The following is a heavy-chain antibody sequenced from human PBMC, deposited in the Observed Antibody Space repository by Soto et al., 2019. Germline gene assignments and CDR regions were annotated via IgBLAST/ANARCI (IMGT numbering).Heavy chain of an antibody. CDR2: INAGNGNT. CDR3: ARVRIAAAGTSLGY. J-gene: IGHJ4*02. CDR1: GYTFTSYA. Sequence: APVKVSCKASGYTFTSYAMHWGRQAPGQRLEWMGWINAGNGNTKYSQKFQGRVTITRDTSASTAYMELSSLRSEDTAVYYCARVRIAAAGTSLGYWGQGTLVTVSS. D-gene: IGHD6-13*01. V-gene: IGHV1-3*01.